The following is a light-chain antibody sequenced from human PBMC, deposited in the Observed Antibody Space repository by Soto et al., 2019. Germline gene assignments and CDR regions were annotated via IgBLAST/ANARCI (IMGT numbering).Light chain of an antibody. CDR3: QQYNSYWM. V-gene: IGKV1-5*01. J-gene: IGKJ1*01. Sequence: DIQMTQSPSTLSASLGDRVTITCRASQNIDDYLAWYQQKPGKAPKLLIYDASNLQSGVPSRFSGSGSGTEFTLIISSLQPDDFATYYCQQYNSYWMFGLGTKV. CDR2: DAS. CDR1: QNIDDY.